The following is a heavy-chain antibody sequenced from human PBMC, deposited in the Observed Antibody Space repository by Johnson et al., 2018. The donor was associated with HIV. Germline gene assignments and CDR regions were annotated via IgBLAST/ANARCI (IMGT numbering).Heavy chain of an antibody. CDR2: ISYDGSNK. V-gene: IGHV3-30*03. Sequence: QEQLVESGGGVVQPGRSLRLSCAASGFTFSSYGMHWVSQAPGKGLEWVAVISYDGSNKYYADSVKGRFTISRDNSKNTLYLQMNSLRAEDPAVYYGRVVTGAFDIGGQGTMVTVSA. D-gene: IGHD4-23*01. CDR3: RVVTGAFDI. J-gene: IGHJ3*02. CDR1: GFTFSSYG.